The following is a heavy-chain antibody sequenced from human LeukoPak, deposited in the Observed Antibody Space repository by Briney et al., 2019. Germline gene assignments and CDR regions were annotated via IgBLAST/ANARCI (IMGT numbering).Heavy chain of an antibody. Sequence: PSETLSLTCAVYGGSFSGYYWSWIRQPPGKGLEWVSSISSSSSYIYYADSVKGRFTISRDNAKNSLYLQMNSLRAEDTAVYYCARGIAVAGTAYWFDPWGQGTLVTVSS. J-gene: IGHJ5*02. CDR3: ARGIAVAGTAYWFDP. D-gene: IGHD6-19*01. CDR1: GGSFSGYY. CDR2: ISSSSSYI. V-gene: IGHV3-21*01.